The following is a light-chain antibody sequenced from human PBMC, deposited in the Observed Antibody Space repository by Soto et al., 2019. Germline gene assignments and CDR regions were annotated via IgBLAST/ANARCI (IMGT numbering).Light chain of an antibody. Sequence: QSVLTQPASVSGSPGQSITISCTGTSSDVGGFIFVSWYQQHPGRAPKLMIYDVSNRPSGVSNRFSASTSDNTASLTIFELQSEDEADYYCCTYLDTNPIFGGGTKLTVL. J-gene: IGLJ2*01. V-gene: IGLV2-14*01. CDR3: CTYLDTNPI. CDR1: SSDVGGFIF. CDR2: DVS.